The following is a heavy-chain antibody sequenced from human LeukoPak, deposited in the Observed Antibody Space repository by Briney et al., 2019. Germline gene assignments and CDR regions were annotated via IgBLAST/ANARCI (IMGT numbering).Heavy chain of an antibody. CDR1: SGFAVSSNY. J-gene: IGHJ6*02. CDR3: ARGFAGSSPSGMDV. V-gene: IGHV3-66*01. Sequence: PGGSLRLSCAASSGFAVSSNYMTWVRQAPGKGLEWVSVIHSGSDTYYADFVKGRFAISRDNSKNTVYLQMNSLKAEDTAVYYCARGFAGSSPSGMDVWGQGTTVAVSS. CDR2: IHSGSDT. D-gene: IGHD1-26*01.